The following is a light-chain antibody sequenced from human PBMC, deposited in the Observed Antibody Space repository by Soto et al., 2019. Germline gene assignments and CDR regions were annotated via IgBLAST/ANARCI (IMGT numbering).Light chain of an antibody. CDR3: QQFNNWPPLT. J-gene: IGKJ4*01. V-gene: IGKV3D-15*01. CDR2: SVS. CDR1: QFVSTN. Sequence: EVVMTQSPATLSLSPGERATLSCRASQFVSTNLAWYQQKPGHAPRLLIYSVSTRATAIPDRFSGSGSGTEFTLTISSLQSEDFAVYYCQQFNNWPPLTFGGGTKVEIK.